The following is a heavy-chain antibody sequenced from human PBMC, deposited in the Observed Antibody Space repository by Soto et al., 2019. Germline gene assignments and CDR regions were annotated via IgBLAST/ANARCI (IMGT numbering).Heavy chain of an antibody. Sequence: GASVKVSCKASGYTFTSYAMHWVRQAPGQRLEWMGWINAGNGNTKYSQKFQGRVTITRDTSASTAYMELRSLRSDDTAVYYCARDIPQWLVLLTFYYYYGMDVWGQGTTVTVSS. D-gene: IGHD6-19*01. CDR1: GYTFTSYA. CDR2: INAGNGNT. J-gene: IGHJ6*02. V-gene: IGHV1-3*01. CDR3: ARDIPQWLVLLTFYYYYGMDV.